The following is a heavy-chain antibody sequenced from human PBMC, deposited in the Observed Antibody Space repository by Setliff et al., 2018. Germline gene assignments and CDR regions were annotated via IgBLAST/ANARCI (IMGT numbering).Heavy chain of an antibody. CDR1: GGTFSSYA. D-gene: IGHD2-2*01. CDR3: ARGPLDFVVVPAAAKFDY. J-gene: IGHJ4*02. CDR2: IIPIFDTP. Sequence: ASVKVSCKASGGTFSSYAISWVRQAPGQGLEWMGGIIPIFDTPNYARKFQGRVTIITDESTSTAYMQLSSLGSDDTAVYYCARGPLDFVVVPAAAKFDYWGQGTLVTVSS. V-gene: IGHV1-69*05.